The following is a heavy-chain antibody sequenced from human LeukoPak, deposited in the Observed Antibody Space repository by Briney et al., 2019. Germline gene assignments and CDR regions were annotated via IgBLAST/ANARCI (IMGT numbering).Heavy chain of an antibody. Sequence: GGSLRLSCAASGFTFSSYSMNWVRQAPGKGLEWVSSISSSSSYIYYADSVKGRFTISRDNAKNSLYLQMNSLRAEDTALYYCAKAGGSSRHHNWFDPWGQGTLVTVSS. CDR1: GFTFSSYS. CDR2: ISSSSSYI. D-gene: IGHD6-13*01. CDR3: AKAGGSSRHHNWFDP. V-gene: IGHV3-21*04. J-gene: IGHJ5*02.